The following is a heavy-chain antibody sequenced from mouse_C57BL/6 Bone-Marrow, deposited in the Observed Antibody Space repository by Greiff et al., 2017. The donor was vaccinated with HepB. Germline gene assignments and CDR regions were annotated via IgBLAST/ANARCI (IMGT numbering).Heavy chain of an antibody. CDR2: ISSGGSYT. Sequence: EVQLQESGGDLVKPGGSLKLSCAASGFTFSSYGMSWVRQTPDKRLEWVATISSGGSYTYYPDSVKGRFTISRDNAKNTLYLQMSSLKSEDTAMYYCARPPDSSGYYAMDYWGQGTSVTVSS. CDR3: ARPPDSSGYYAMDY. CDR1: GFTFSSYG. J-gene: IGHJ4*01. V-gene: IGHV5-6*01. D-gene: IGHD3-2*02.